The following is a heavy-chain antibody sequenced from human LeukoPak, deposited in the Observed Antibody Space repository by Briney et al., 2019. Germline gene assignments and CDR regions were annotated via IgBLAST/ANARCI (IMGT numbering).Heavy chain of an antibody. V-gene: IGHV3-21*01. CDR3: ARDQFRRDGYSNYFDY. CDR2: ISSSGSYM. J-gene: IGHJ4*02. D-gene: IGHD5-24*01. Sequence: GGSLRLSCAASGFTFSSYNMNWVRPAPGKGLVWVSPISSSGSYMYYADSVRGRFTISRDNAKNSLYLQMNSLRAEDTAVYYCARDQFRRDGYSNYFDYWGQGTLVTVSS. CDR1: GFTFSSYN.